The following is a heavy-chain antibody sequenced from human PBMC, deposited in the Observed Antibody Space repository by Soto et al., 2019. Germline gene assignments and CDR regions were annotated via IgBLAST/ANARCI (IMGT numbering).Heavy chain of an antibody. D-gene: IGHD1-26*01. CDR1: GGTFSSYS. CDR3: ARDGGRHSGGIDY. CDR2: VIPIFGTA. J-gene: IGHJ4*02. Sequence: ASVKVSCKASGGTFSSYSINWVRQAPGQGLEWMGEVIPIFGTANYAQKFQGRVTITADESTSTAYMELSSLRSEDTAVYYCARDGGRHSGGIDYWGQGTLVTVSS. V-gene: IGHV1-69*13.